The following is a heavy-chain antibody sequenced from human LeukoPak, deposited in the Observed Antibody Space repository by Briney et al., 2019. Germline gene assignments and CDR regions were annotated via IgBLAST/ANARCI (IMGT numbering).Heavy chain of an antibody. D-gene: IGHD6-13*01. CDR2: ISAYNGNT. J-gene: IGHJ6*03. V-gene: IGHV1-18*01. Sequence: ASVKVSCKASGYTFTSYGISWVRQAPGQGLEWMGWISAYNGNTNYAQKLQGRVTMTTDTSTSTAYMELRSLRSEDTAVYYCARGPPLGSTYYYYYMDVWGKGTTVTVSS. CDR3: ARGPPLGSTYYYYYMDV. CDR1: GYTFTSYG.